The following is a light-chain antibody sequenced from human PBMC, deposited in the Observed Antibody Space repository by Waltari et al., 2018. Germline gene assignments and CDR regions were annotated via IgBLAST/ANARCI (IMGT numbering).Light chain of an antibody. CDR1: QSVLYSSNNKNY. Sequence: DIVMTQSSDSLAVSLGERATIHCKSRQSVLYSSNNKNYLAWYQQKPGQPPKLLIYWASTRESGVPDRFSGSGSGTDFTLTISSLQAEDVAVYYCQQYYSTPPFTFGPGTKVYIK. J-gene: IGKJ3*01. CDR2: WAS. V-gene: IGKV4-1*01. CDR3: QQYYSTPPFT.